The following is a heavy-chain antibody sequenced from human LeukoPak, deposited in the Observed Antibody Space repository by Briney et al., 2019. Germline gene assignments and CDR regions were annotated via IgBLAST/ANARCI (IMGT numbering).Heavy chain of an antibody. CDR2: INPNSGGT. J-gene: IGHJ5*02. CDR1: GYTFTGYY. D-gene: IGHD4-17*01. Sequence: ASVKVSCKASGYTFTGYYMHWVRQAPGQGLEWVGRINPNSGGTNYAQKFQGRVTMTRDTSISTAYMELSRLRSDDTAVYYCARGGAIDYGDYLDWFDPWGQGTLVTVSS. V-gene: IGHV1-2*06. CDR3: ARGGAIDYGDYLDWFDP.